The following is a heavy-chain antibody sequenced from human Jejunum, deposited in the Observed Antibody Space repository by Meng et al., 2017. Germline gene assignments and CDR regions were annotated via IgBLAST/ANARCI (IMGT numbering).Heavy chain of an antibody. CDR2: FTRGGTT. Sequence: QVQPQQWGRGLLEASETPSLPCAVYGGSISGYFWSWIRQAPGEGLEWVGEFTRGGTTNYNPSLKSRVTISADTSKNQFSLTLSSVSAADTAVYYCARHEVDFDNWGQGTLVTVSS. D-gene: IGHD1-26*01. V-gene: IGHV4-34*02. CDR1: GGSISGYF. J-gene: IGHJ4*02. CDR3: ARHEVDFDN.